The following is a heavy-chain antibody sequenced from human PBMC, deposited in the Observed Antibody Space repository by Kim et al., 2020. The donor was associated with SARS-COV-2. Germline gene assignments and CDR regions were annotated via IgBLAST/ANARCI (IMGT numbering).Heavy chain of an antibody. Sequence: NYGKKFPGRVTINADESPSTAYMGLRSLGSEDTAVYYCARHYDILTGGFDYWGQGTLVTVSS. D-gene: IGHD3-9*01. V-gene: IGHV1-69*01. CDR3: ARHYDILTGGFDY. J-gene: IGHJ4*02.